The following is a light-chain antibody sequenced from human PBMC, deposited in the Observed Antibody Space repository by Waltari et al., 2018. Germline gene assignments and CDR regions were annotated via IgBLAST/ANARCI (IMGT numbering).Light chain of an antibody. V-gene: IGKV3-20*01. J-gene: IGKJ1*01. CDR3: QQYGSSPKT. CDR1: QFVNSNY. CDR2: GAS. Sequence: DIVLTQSPGTLPLSPGERATPSCRASQFVNSNYLAWYQQRPGQAPRLLIYGASSRATGIPDRFSGSGSGTDFTLTISRLEPDDFSVYYCQQYGSSPKTFGQGTKVEIK.